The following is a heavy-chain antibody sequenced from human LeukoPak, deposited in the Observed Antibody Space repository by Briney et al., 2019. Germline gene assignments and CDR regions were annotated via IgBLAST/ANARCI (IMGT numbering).Heavy chain of an antibody. CDR2: INHSGST. D-gene: IGHD3-3*01. V-gene: IGHV4-34*01. CDR1: GGSFSGYF. Sequence: SETLSLTCAVYGGSFSGYFWSWIRQPPGKGLEWIGEINHSGSTSYNPSLKSRVTISVDTSKNQFSLKLSSVTAADTAVYYCARGPQSHYDFWSGYSSDYYYHGMDVWGQGTTVTVSS. J-gene: IGHJ6*02. CDR3: ARGPQSHYDFWSGYSSDYYYHGMDV.